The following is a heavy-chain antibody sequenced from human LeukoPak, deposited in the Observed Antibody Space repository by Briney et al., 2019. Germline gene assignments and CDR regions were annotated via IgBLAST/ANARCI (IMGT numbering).Heavy chain of an antibody. CDR1: GFTFSSYS. V-gene: IGHV3-21*01. J-gene: IGHJ3*02. CDR2: ISSSSSYI. D-gene: IGHD2-15*01. CDR3: ARDLGYCSGGSCYSHGGAFDI. Sequence: PGGSLRLSCAASGFTFSSYSMNWVRQAPGKGLEWVSSISSSSSYIYYADSVKGRFTISRDNAKNSLYLQMNSLRAEDTAVYYCARDLGYCSGGSCYSHGGAFDIWGQGTMVTVSS.